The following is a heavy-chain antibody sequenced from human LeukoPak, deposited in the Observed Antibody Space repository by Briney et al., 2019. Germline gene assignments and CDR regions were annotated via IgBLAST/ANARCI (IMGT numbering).Heavy chain of an antibody. Sequence: PGGSLRLSCAASGFSFSTFDMDWVRQAPGKGLEWLSYISSNSNYIHYADSVKGRFTISRDNAKNSLYLQMNSLRAEDTAVYYCARLGAFSAINYWGQGTLVTVSS. CDR1: GFSFSTFD. J-gene: IGHJ4*02. CDR3: ARLGAFSAINY. CDR2: ISSNSNYI. D-gene: IGHD5-18*01. V-gene: IGHV3-21*06.